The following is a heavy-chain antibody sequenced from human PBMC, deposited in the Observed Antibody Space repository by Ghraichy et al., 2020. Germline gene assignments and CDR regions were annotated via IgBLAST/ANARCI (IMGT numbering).Heavy chain of an antibody. CDR3: AREHCSSTSCYRDWFDP. D-gene: IGHD2-2*01. J-gene: IGHJ5*02. CDR2: IYHSGST. Sequence: SETLSLTCAVSGYSISSGYYWDWIRQPPGKGLEWIGSIYHSGSTYYNPSLKSRVTISVDTSKNQFSLKLSSVTAADTAVYYCAREHCSSTSCYRDWFDPWGQGTLVTVSS. V-gene: IGHV4-38-2*02. CDR1: GYSISSGYY.